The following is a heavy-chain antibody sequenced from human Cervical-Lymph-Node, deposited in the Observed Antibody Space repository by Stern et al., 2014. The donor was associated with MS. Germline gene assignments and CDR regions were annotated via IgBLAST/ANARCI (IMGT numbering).Heavy chain of an antibody. D-gene: IGHD3-3*01. CDR2: IRWNSGNI. V-gene: IGHV3-9*01. CDR1: GFTFDDYA. J-gene: IGHJ6*02. Sequence: EVQLVESGGGLVQPGRSLRLSCAASGFTFDDYAMHWVRQAPGKGLEWVSGIRWNSGNIGYADSVKGRFTISRDNAKNSLYLQMNSLRAEDTALYYCAKDYLIRFSESFGMDVWGQGTTVTVSS. CDR3: AKDYLIRFSESFGMDV.